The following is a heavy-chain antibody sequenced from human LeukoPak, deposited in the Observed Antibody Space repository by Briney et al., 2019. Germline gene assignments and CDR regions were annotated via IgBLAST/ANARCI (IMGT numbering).Heavy chain of an antibody. J-gene: IGHJ4*02. V-gene: IGHV3-30*02. Sequence: GGSLRLSCSASGFTFSDYGMHWVRQAPGKGLEWVAFIRYDGSIRYYADSVKGRFTISRDNSKNTLYLQMNSLRAEDTAVYYCAKDTPTYYDILTGYSGGYFDYWGQGTLVTVSS. D-gene: IGHD3-9*01. CDR2: IRYDGSIR. CDR3: AKDTPTYYDILTGYSGGYFDY. CDR1: GFTFSDYG.